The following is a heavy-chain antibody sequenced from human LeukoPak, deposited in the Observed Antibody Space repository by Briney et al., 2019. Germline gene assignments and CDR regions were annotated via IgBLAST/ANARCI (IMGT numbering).Heavy chain of an antibody. D-gene: IGHD3-3*01. CDR1: GYSFTSYW. CDR2: IYPGDSDT. Sequence: GESLKISFKGSGYSFTSYWIGWVRQMPGKGLEWMGIIYPGDSDTRYSPSFQGQVTISADKSISTAYLQWSSLKASDTAMYYCARQVGDDFWSGYLYYFDYWGQGTLVTVSS. CDR3: ARQVGDDFWSGYLYYFDY. J-gene: IGHJ4*02. V-gene: IGHV5-51*01.